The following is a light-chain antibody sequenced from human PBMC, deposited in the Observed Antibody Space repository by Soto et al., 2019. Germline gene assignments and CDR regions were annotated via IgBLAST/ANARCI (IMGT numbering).Light chain of an antibody. V-gene: IGKV3-15*01. J-gene: IGKJ2*01. CDR2: GAS. CDR1: QSVSSN. Sequence: EIVMTQSPATLSVSPGEGATLSCRASQSVSSNLAWYQQKRGQAPRLLIYGASTRATGIPARFSGSGSGTAFTLTISSLQSEDFAVYYCQQYNNWPMYTFGQGTKLEIK. CDR3: QQYNNWPMYT.